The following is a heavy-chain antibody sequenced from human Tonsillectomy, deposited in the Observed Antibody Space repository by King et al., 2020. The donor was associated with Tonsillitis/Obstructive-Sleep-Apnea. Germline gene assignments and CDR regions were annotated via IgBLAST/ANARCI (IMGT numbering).Heavy chain of an antibody. D-gene: IGHD5-12*01. CDR3: ARAPSGAYYSGNYEMDV. J-gene: IGHJ6*04. Sequence: VQLVQSGAEVKKPGSSVKVSCKASGGTFIISAISWVRQAPGQGLEWMGRIIPILGIAKYAQNFQGRVPITADKSTSTAYMELSSLRSEDTAVYYCARAPSGAYYSGNYEMDVWGKGTTVTVSS. V-gene: IGHV1-69*04. CDR1: GGTFIISA. CDR2: IIPILGIA.